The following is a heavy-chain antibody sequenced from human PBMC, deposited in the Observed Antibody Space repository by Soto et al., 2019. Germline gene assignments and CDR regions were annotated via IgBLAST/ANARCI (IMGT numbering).Heavy chain of an antibody. CDR1: GGSFSGYY. CDR3: ARTRIGVAKFFDY. CDR2: INHSGST. J-gene: IGHJ4*02. V-gene: IGHV4-34*01. Sequence: SETLSLTCAVYGGSFSGYYWSWIRQPPGKGLEWIGEINHSGSTNYNPSLKSRVTISVDTSKNQFSLKLSSVTAADTAVYYCARTRIGVAKFFDYWGQGTLVTVSS. D-gene: IGHD3-3*01.